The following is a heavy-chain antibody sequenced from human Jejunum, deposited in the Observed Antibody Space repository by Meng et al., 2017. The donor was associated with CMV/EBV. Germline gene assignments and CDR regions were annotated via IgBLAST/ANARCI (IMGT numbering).Heavy chain of an antibody. D-gene: IGHD2-21*02. CDR1: GLVFSGYS. CDR2: IYGGGSTK. J-gene: IGHJ4*02. V-gene: IGHV3-23*03. Sequence: GLVFSGYSMNWVRLAPGKELEWVSIIYGGGSTKIYADSVKGRFTISRDDSKNMLYLQMDSLRVEDTALYFCAKDTVPDSRFNFDHWGRGTLVTVS. CDR3: AKDTVPDSRFNFDH.